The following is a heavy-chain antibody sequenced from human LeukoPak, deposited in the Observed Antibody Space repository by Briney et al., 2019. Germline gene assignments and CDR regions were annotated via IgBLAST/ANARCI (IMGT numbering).Heavy chain of an antibody. J-gene: IGHJ4*02. CDR2: TYYRSKWYN. Sequence: SQTLSPTCAISGDSVSSNSAAWNWIRQSPSRGLEWLGRTYYRSKWYNDYAVSVKSRITINPDTSKNQFSLQLNSVTPEDTAVYYCAREVHCGGDCYLDTLDYWGQGTLVTVSS. CDR3: AREVHCGGDCYLDTLDY. D-gene: IGHD2-21*02. CDR1: GDSVSSNSAA. V-gene: IGHV6-1*01.